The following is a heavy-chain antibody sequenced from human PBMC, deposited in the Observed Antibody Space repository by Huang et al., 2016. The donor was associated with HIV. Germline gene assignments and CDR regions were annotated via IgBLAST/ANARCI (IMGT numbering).Heavy chain of an antibody. CDR1: GGSFKISG. V-gene: IGHV1-69*13. CDR2: ILPRLWRA. CDR3: ASGASYEIWTPYYSGWHYSMDV. Sequence: QVHLVQSGAEVKKPGSSVRVSCTASGGSFKISGISWVRQAPGQGLEWLGGILPRLWRANYAQKRRDRVTMTARESTTTVYMDLTSLRPEDTAVYYCASGASYEIWTPYYSGWHYSMDVWGEGTTVTVSS. D-gene: IGHD3-9*01. J-gene: IGHJ6*03.